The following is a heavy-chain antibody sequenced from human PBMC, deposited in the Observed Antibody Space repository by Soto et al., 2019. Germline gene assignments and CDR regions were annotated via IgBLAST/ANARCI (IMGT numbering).Heavy chain of an antibody. CDR1: GYTFTSYG. CDR2: ISAYNGNT. J-gene: IGHJ4*02. D-gene: IGHD5-18*01. V-gene: IGHV1-18*04. CDR3: ARDFRGDTAMANFDY. Sequence: ASVKVSCKASGYTFTSYGISWVRQAPGQGLEWMGWISAYNGNTNYAQKLQGRVTMTTDTSTSTAYMELRSLRSDDTAVYYRARDFRGDTAMANFDYWGQGTLVTVSS.